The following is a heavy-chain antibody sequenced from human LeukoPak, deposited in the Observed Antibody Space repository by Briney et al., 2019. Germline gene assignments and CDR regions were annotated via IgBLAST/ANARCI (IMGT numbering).Heavy chain of an antibody. D-gene: IGHD5/OR15-5a*01. CDR3: AREMSTIIDN. V-gene: IGHV4-30-2*01. J-gene: IGHJ4*02. CDR2: INNSGHT. CDR1: GDSAISDDYS. Sequence: SETLSLTCAVSGDSAISDDYSWSWIRQAPGKGLEWIGYINNSGHTYYNASLKSRGTISVDRSKSQFSMKMNSETAADKAVYYCAREMSTIIDNWGPGIMVTVSS.